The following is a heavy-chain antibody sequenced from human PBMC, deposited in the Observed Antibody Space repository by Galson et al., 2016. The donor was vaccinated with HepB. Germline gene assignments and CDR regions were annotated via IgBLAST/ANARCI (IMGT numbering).Heavy chain of an antibody. J-gene: IGHJ5*02. D-gene: IGHD1-26*01. Sequence: SVKVSCKASGSTFTGYYMHWVRQAPGQGLEWMGRINPNSGGTNYAQKFQGRVTMTRDTSISTAYMELSRLGSDDTAVYYCARDRARSGSSYNWFDPWGQGTLVTVSS. V-gene: IGHV1-2*06. CDR2: INPNSGGT. CDR1: GSTFTGYY. CDR3: ARDRARSGSSYNWFDP.